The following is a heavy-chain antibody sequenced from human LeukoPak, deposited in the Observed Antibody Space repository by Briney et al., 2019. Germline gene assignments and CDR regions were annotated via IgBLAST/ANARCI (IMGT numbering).Heavy chain of an antibody. V-gene: IGHV1-2*02. CDR1: GYTFTCYY. D-gene: IGHD2-2*01. J-gene: IGHJ6*03. CDR2: INPNSGGT. Sequence: ASVKVSCKASGYTFTCYYMHWVRQAPGQGLEWMGWINPNSGGTNYAQKFQGRVTMTRDTSISTAYMELSRLRSDDTAVYYCARDSGYCSSTSCSLHMDVWGKGTTVTVSS. CDR3: ARDSGYCSSTSCSLHMDV.